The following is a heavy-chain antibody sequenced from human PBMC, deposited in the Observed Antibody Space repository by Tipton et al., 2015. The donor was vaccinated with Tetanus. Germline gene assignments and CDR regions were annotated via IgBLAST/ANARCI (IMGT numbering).Heavy chain of an antibody. CDR2: FYYSGST. Sequence: TLSLTCSVSGGSVTNYYWNWIRQPPGKGLEWIGYFYYSGSTNYNPSLKSRVTMSGDTSKNQFSLKLTSVTAADTAVYYCARDSTGRFDPWGQGTLVTVSS. V-gene: IGHV4-59*02. CDR1: GGSVTNYY. D-gene: IGHD2-2*01. J-gene: IGHJ5*02. CDR3: ARDSTGRFDP.